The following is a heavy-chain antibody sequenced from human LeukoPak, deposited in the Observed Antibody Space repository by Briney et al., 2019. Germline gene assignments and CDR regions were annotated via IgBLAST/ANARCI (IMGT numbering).Heavy chain of an antibody. CDR2: IYTSGST. CDR3: ARSEGYDSSGYYHFDY. Sequence: PSETLSLTCTVSGGSISSGGYYWSWIRQPPGKGLEWIGYIYTSGSTNYNPSLKSRVTISVDTSKNQFSLKLSSVTAADTAVYYCARSEGYDSSGYYHFDYWGQGTLVTVSS. J-gene: IGHJ4*02. CDR1: GGSISSGGYY. D-gene: IGHD3-22*01. V-gene: IGHV4-61*08.